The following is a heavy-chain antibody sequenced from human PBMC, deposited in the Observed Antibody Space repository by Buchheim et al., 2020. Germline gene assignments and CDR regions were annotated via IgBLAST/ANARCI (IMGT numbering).Heavy chain of an antibody. CDR2: IYYSGST. CDR1: GGSISSSSYY. CDR3: ARGSGTMVRGHYYGMDV. J-gene: IGHJ6*02. V-gene: IGHV4-39*07. D-gene: IGHD3-10*01. Sequence: QLQLQESGPGLVKPSETLSLTCTVSGGSISSSSYYWGWIRQPPGKGLEWIGSIYYSGSTYYNPSLKSRVTLSVDTSKNQFSLKLSSVTAADTAVYYCARGSGTMVRGHYYGMDVWGQGTT.